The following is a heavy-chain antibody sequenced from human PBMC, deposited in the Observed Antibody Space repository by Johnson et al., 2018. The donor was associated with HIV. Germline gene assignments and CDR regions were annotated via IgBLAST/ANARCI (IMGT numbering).Heavy chain of an antibody. CDR3: ASGRPDGSGSYYVDAFHF. CDR1: GLTVSNIY. D-gene: IGHD3-22*01. CDR2: IYSGGNT. Sequence: VQLVESGGGLMKPGGSLRLSCAASGLTVSNIYMSWVRQAPGKGLGWVSVIYSGGNTYYADSVKGRFTLSKDTSKNTVFLQMNSLRAEDTAVYYCASGRPDGSGSYYVDAFHFWGQGTMLTVSS. J-gene: IGHJ3*01. V-gene: IGHV3-53*01.